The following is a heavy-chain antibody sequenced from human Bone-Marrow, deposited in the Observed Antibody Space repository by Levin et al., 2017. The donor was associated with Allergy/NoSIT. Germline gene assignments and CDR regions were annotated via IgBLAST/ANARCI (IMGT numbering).Heavy chain of an antibody. J-gene: IGHJ4*02. D-gene: IGHD2-2*02. Sequence: GESLKISCAASGFTFSDHYMDWVRQAPGKGLEWVGRGRNKANSYTTEYAASVKGRFTISRDDSKDSLYLQMNSLQTEDTAVYYCTRDLYCSSTSCYNYWGQGTLVTVSS. CDR2: GRNKANSYTT. V-gene: IGHV3-72*01. CDR3: TRDLYCSSTSCYNY. CDR1: GFTFSDHY.